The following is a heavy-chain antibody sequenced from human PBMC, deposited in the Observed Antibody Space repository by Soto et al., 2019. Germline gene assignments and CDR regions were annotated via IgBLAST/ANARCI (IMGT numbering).Heavy chain of an antibody. CDR3: ARVDDLTRAAGP. CDR2: NYYRWST. D-gene: IGHD3-10*01. J-gene: IGHJ5*02. Sequence: QVQLQESGPGLVKPSQTLSLTCTVSGGSISSGGYYWSWIRQHPGQGLGWIVYNYYRWSTYYIQSFKSRVTIAVDTSKNQFSLKLSSVTAADTAVYYCARVDDLTRAAGPWGQGTLVTVSS. CDR1: GGSISSGGYY. V-gene: IGHV4-31*03.